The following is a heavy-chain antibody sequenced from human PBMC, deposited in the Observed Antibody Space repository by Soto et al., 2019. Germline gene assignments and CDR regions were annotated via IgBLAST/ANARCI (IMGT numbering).Heavy chain of an antibody. CDR1: GFSFNNVW. D-gene: IGHD3-3*01. CDR3: NANYDHGSGHTPL. V-gene: IGHV3-15*07. CDR2: IKSKAEGETT. J-gene: IGHJ4*02. Sequence: EVQLVESGGGLVKPGGALGLSGGASGFSFNNVWMHWVRQAPGRVLEWVGRIKSKAEGETTDYAAPVKGRVTVSRDESKNTVYLQMNSLKTADTGVYYCNANYDHGSGHTPLWGQAALVSVSS.